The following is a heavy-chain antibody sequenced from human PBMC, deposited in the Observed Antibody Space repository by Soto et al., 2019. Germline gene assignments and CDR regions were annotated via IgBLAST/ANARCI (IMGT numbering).Heavy chain of an antibody. CDR1: GDSVSSNSAA. CDR2: TYYRSKWYN. CDR3: ARSDTAMVPYYYYMDV. D-gene: IGHD5-18*01. Sequence: PSQTLSLTCAISGDSVSSNSAAWNWIRQSPSRGLEWLGRTYYRSKWYNDYAVSVKSRITINPDTSKNQFSLQLNSVTPEDTAVYYCARSDTAMVPYYYYMDVWGKGTTVTVSS. V-gene: IGHV6-1*01. J-gene: IGHJ6*03.